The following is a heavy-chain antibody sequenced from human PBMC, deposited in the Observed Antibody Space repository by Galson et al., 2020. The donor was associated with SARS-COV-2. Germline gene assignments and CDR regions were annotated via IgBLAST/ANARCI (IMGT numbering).Heavy chain of an antibody. CDR2: IYYSGST. CDR1: GGSISSYY. Sequence: SQTLSLTCTVPGGSISSYYWSWIRQPPGKGLEWIGYIYYSGSTNYNPSLKSRVTISVDTSKNQFSLKLSSVTAADTAVYYCARHDRITIFGVVIIGWFDPWGQGTLVTVSS. D-gene: IGHD3-3*01. CDR3: ARHDRITIFGVVIIGWFDP. J-gene: IGHJ5*02. V-gene: IGHV4-59*08.